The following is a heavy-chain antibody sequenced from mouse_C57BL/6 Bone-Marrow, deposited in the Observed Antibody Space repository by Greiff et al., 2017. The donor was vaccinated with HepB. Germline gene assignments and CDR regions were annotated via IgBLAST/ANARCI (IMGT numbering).Heavy chain of an antibody. CDR3: ARLYDYDQTAWFAY. V-gene: IGHV1-80*01. CDR2: IYPGDGDT. J-gene: IGHJ3*01. CDR1: GYAFSSYW. Sequence: QVQLQQSGAELVKPGASVKISCKASGYAFSSYWMNWVKQRPGKGLEWIGQIYPGDGDTNYNGKFKGKATMTADKSSSTAYMQLSSLTSEDSAVYFCARLYDYDQTAWFAYAGQGSLVTVSA. D-gene: IGHD2-4*01.